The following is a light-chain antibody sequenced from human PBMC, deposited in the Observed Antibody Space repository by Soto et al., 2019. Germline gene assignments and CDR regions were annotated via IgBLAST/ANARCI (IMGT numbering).Light chain of an antibody. CDR2: DAS. V-gene: IGKV3-20*01. Sequence: EIVLTQSPGTLSLSPGERATLSCRASQSVSGSYLAWYQQKPGQAPRLLIYDASSRATGIPARFSGSGSATDFTLTISRLEAEDFSVYYCQQYGTSPPLSFGGGTKVEIK. CDR1: QSVSGSY. CDR3: QQYGTSPPLS. J-gene: IGKJ4*01.